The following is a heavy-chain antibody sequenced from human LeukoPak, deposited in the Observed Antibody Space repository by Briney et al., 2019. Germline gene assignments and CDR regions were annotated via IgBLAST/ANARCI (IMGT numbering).Heavy chain of an antibody. J-gene: IGHJ4*02. Sequence: PGGSLRLSCAASGFSFSTYWMHWVRQAPGEGLVWVSRIKPDGSSTNYADSVKGRFTISRDNAKNTLYLQMSSLRADDTAVYFCATRPPGDHPYFDFWGQGSLVTVSS. CDR3: ATRPPGDHPYFDF. D-gene: IGHD3-10*01. V-gene: IGHV3-74*01. CDR1: GFSFSTYW. CDR2: IKPDGSST.